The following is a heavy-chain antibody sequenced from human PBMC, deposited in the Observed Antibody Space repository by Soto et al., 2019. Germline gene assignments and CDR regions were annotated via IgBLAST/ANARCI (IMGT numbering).Heavy chain of an antibody. Sequence: SETLSLTCTVSGGSISDYYWSWIRQPPGKGLEWIGYINYSGSTNYNPSLKSRVTISVDTSKNKFSLKLTSVTAADTAVYYCARDSIMWGFDYWGQGTLVTVSS. CDR2: INYSGST. V-gene: IGHV4-59*01. D-gene: IGHD3-16*01. J-gene: IGHJ4*02. CDR3: ARDSIMWGFDY. CDR1: GGSISDYY.